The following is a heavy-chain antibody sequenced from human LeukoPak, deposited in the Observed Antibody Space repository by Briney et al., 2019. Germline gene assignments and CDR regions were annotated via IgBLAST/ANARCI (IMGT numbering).Heavy chain of an antibody. V-gene: IGHV3-7*01. J-gene: IGHJ4*02. CDR3: ARDVGGSLDY. CDR1: GLTFSTYW. Sequence: GGSLRLSCAASGLTFSTYWMAWVRQAPGKGLEWVANIKGDESAKHQADSVKGRFTISRDNAQNSVYLQMSSLRGEDTAVYYCARDVGGSLDYWGQGTLVTVSS. D-gene: IGHD1-26*01. CDR2: IKGDESAK.